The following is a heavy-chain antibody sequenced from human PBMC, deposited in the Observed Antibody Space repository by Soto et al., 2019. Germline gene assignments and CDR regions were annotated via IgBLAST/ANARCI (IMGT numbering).Heavy chain of an antibody. CDR2: ISWNSGSI. CDR3: AKGISSGWYEEGAAFDI. CDR1: GFTFDDYA. Sequence: EVQLVESGGGLVQPGRSLRLSCAASGFTFDDYAMHWVRQAPGKGLEWVSGISWNSGSIGYADSVKGRFTISRDNAKNHLCLQMNSLRAEDTALYYCAKGISSGWYEEGAAFDIWGQGSMVAVSS. D-gene: IGHD6-13*01. J-gene: IGHJ3*02. V-gene: IGHV3-9*01.